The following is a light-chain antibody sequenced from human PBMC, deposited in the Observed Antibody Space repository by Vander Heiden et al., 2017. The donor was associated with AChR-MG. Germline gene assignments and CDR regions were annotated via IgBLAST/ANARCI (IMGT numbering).Light chain of an antibody. CDR2: QDT. CDR3: QTWDSSSYVI. J-gene: IGLJ2*01. V-gene: IGLV3-1*01. CDR1: KLEDKY. Sequence: SYELTQPSSVSVSPGQTASITCSGDKLEDKYASWYQQRPGQSPVLCIYQDTRRPSGIPERFSGSNSGNTATLTISGTQAMDEADYYCQTWDSSSYVIFGGGTKLTVL.